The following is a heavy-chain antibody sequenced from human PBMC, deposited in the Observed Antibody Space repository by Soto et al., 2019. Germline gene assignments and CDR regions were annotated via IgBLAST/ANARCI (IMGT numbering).Heavy chain of an antibody. V-gene: IGHV1-18*01. CDR3: VMVDNYVTPTPQDV. CDR1: GYIFVNYG. Sequence: QVQLVQSGDEVKKPGASVKVSCKASGYIFVNYGIAWVRXXPXXXXXWMGWISPYTGNTHSASKVQGRLTMTTDTSTSTADMDLGXLXSDDTAVYYCVMVDNYVTPTPQDVWGQGTTVTVSS. J-gene: IGHJ6*02. CDR2: ISPYTGNT. D-gene: IGHD3-16*01.